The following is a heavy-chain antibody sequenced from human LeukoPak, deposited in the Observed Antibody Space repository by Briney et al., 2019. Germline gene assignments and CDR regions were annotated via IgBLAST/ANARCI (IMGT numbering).Heavy chain of an antibody. CDR3: ARALFSDDSSGYYPPHFDY. V-gene: IGHV3-53*01. CDR1: GFTVSSNY. D-gene: IGHD3-22*01. Sequence: GGSLRLSCAASGFTVSSNYMSWVRQAPGKGLEWVSVIYSGGSTYYADSVKGRFTISRDNSKNTLYLQMNSLRAEDTAVYYCARALFSDDSSGYYPPHFDYWGQGTLVTVSS. J-gene: IGHJ4*02. CDR2: IYSGGST.